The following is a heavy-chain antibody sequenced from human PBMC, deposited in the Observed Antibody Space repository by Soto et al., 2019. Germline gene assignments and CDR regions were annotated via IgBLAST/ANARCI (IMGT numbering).Heavy chain of an antibody. CDR1: GYTFTSYG. J-gene: IGHJ6*02. D-gene: IGHD3-22*01. Sequence: QVQLVQSGAEVKKPGASVKVSCKASGYTFTSYGISWVRQAPGQGLEWMGWISAYNGNTNYAQKLQGRVTMTTDTSTSTAYMELRSLRSDDTAVYYCARHSITPNYYDSSGYYYYYGMDVWGQGTTVTVSS. CDR2: ISAYNGNT. V-gene: IGHV1-18*01. CDR3: ARHSITPNYYDSSGYYYYYGMDV.